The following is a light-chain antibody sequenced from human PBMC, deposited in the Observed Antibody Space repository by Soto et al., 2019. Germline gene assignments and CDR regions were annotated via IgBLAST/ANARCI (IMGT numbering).Light chain of an antibody. CDR1: QEIGSN. Sequence: DIQLTQSPSFLSASVGDRVTITCRASQEIGSNLAWYQQMPGKAPKFLIYAASTLQSGVSSRFSGSGSGTEFTLTISSLQPEDFATYYCQQLKTYPLTFGQGTRLDIK. CDR3: QQLKTYPLT. J-gene: IGKJ5*01. V-gene: IGKV1-9*01. CDR2: AAS.